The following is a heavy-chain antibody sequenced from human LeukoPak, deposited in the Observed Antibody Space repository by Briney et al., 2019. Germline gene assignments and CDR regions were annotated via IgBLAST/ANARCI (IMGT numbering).Heavy chain of an antibody. CDR2: IKSKSDGGTI. J-gene: IGHJ4*02. D-gene: IGHD2-15*01. CDR1: GFTFSDAW. CDR3: TTRRQDGW. V-gene: IGHV3-15*01. Sequence: GGSLRLSCVGSGFTFSDAWMSWVRQAPGKGLEWVGRIKSKSDGGTIDYAAPVKGRFTISRDDSGNTLYLQMNSLKTEDTAVYYCTTRRQDGWWGQGTLVTVS.